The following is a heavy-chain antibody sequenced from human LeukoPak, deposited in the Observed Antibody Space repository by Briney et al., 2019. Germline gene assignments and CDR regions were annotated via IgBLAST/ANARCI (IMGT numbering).Heavy chain of an antibody. V-gene: IGHV4-59*08. CDR1: GGSISSDYY. CDR3: ARQASWLPYFDL. D-gene: IGHD6-13*01. Sequence: PSETLSLTCTVSGGSISSDYYWSWIRQPPGERLEWIGYIYYSGSTNYDPSLRSRVSISVDTSENQFSLKLTSVTAADTAVYFCARQASWLPYFDLWGRGALVTVSS. CDR2: IYYSGST. J-gene: IGHJ2*01.